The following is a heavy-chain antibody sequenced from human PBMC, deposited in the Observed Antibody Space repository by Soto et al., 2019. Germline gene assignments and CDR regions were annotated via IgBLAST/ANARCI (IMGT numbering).Heavy chain of an antibody. V-gene: IGHV3-30-3*01. Sequence: GGSLRLSCAASGFTFSSYAMRWVRQAPGKGLEWVAVISYDGSNKYYADSVKGRFTISRDNSKNTLYLQMNSLRAEDTAVYYCARDDFGSYLVDYWGQGTLVTVSS. CDR3: ARDDFGSYLVDY. D-gene: IGHD1-26*01. CDR2: ISYDGSNK. J-gene: IGHJ4*02. CDR1: GFTFSSYA.